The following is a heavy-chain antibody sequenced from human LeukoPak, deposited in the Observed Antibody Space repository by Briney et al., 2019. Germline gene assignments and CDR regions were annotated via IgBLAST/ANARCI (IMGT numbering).Heavy chain of an antibody. CDR2: IYYSGST. CDR3: ARSVEGYCSGGSCYSYYYYMDV. Sequence: PSETLSLTCAISGGSISSSYWWSWVRQPPGKGLEWIGSIYYSGSTYYNPSLKSRVTISVDTSKNQFSLRLSSVTAADTAVYYCARSVEGYCSGGSCYSYYYYMDVWGKGTTVTVSS. D-gene: IGHD2-15*01. CDR1: GGSISSSYW. J-gene: IGHJ6*03. V-gene: IGHV4-4*02.